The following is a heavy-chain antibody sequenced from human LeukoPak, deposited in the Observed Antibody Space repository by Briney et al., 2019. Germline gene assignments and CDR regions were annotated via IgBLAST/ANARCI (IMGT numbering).Heavy chain of an antibody. CDR1: GFAFSDYY. D-gene: IGHD6-19*01. V-gene: IGHV3-11*01. CDR2: ISGSGNSI. CDR3: AREPRLAVY. J-gene: IGHJ4*02. Sequence: GGSLRLSCAGSGFAFSDYYMTWIRQAPGRGLEFISYISGSGNSIVYADSVKGRFTISKDNAKNSLYLQMNSLRDEDTAVYYCAREPRLAVYWGQGTLVTVSS.